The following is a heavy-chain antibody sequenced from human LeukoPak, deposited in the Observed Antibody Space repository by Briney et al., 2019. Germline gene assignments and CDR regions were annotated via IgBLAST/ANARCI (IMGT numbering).Heavy chain of an antibody. Sequence: ASVKVSCKASGYTFSNYHIGWVRQAPGQGLEWMGWISAYNGNTKYAKNLQGRVTMTTDTSTSTAYMELRSLRPDDTAVYYCARVRSSSSPDYYYYGLDVWGQGTTVTVSS. CDR3: ARVRSSSSPDYYYYGLDV. D-gene: IGHD6-6*01. CDR2: ISAYNGNT. CDR1: GYTFSNYH. V-gene: IGHV1-18*01. J-gene: IGHJ6*02.